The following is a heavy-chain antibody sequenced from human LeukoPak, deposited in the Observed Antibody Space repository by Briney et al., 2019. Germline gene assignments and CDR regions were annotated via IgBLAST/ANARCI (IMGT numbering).Heavy chain of an antibody. CDR2: IYTSGST. D-gene: IGHD3-16*01. CDR1: GGSISSYY. J-gene: IGHJ5*02. CDR3: ARHSPFYDYVSWFDP. Sequence: PSETLSLTCTVSGGSISSYYWSWIRQPAGKGLEWIGRIYTSGSTNYNPSLKSRVTMSVDTSKNQFSLKLSSVTAADTAVYYCARHSPFYDYVSWFDPWGQGTLVTVSS. V-gene: IGHV4-4*07.